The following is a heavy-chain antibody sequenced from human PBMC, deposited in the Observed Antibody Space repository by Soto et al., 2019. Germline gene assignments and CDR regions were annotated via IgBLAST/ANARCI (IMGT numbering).Heavy chain of an antibody. Sequence: QVQLVQSGAEVKKPGASVKVSCKASGYIFTSYYIHWVRQAPGQELEWMGIISPSGGSSTYAQKFKGRVTLTSDTSTSTVYMELSSLRAEDTAVYYCTRVVIPSGGAPWGNDAFDIWGQGTMVTVSS. V-gene: IGHV1-46*03. CDR3: TRVVIPSGGAPWGNDAFDI. D-gene: IGHD3-16*01. CDR1: GYIFTSYY. J-gene: IGHJ3*02. CDR2: ISPSGGSS.